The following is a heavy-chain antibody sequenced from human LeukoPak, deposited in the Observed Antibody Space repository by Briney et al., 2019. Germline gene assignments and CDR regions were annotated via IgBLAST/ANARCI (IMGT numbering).Heavy chain of an antibody. Sequence: PSETLSLTCAVYGGSFSGYYWSWIRQPPGKGLEWIGEINHSGSTNYNPSLKSRVTISVDTSKNQFSLKLSSVTAADTAVYYCARVSLAAGFDYWGQGTLVTVSS. D-gene: IGHD6-25*01. J-gene: IGHJ4*02. CDR2: INHSGST. CDR3: ARVSLAAGFDY. CDR1: GGSFSGYY. V-gene: IGHV4-34*01.